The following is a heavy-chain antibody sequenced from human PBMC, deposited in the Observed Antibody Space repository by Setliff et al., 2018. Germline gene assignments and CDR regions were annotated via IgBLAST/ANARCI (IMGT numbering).Heavy chain of an antibody. CDR3: ARAVDSTGYFPFWYFDL. CDR1: GGSIDSAF. Sequence: PSETLSLTCTVSGGSIDSAFWNWIRQSPERGLEWIGYRPTRGDTNSNPSLRSRLTMSLDTSRSQFSLNLTSVTAADTAIYFCARAVDSTGYFPFWYFDLWGRGTLVTVSS. D-gene: IGHD3-22*01. J-gene: IGHJ2*01. V-gene: IGHV4-59*13. CDR2: RPTRGDT.